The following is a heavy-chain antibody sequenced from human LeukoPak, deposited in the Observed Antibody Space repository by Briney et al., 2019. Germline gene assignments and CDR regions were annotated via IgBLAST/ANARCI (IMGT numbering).Heavy chain of an antibody. V-gene: IGHV3-23*01. Sequence: GGSLRLSCAASGLTFKNFAMSWVRQAPGKGLEWLAVTSGDEDSTHYADSVRGRFVISTDNSKNSLFLQMNSLRAVDTAVYYCAKPPVVVTIPQVYYFDYWGQGTLVTVSS. CDR2: TSGDEDST. D-gene: IGHD2-21*02. J-gene: IGHJ4*02. CDR1: GLTFKNFA. CDR3: AKPPVVVTIPQVYYFDY.